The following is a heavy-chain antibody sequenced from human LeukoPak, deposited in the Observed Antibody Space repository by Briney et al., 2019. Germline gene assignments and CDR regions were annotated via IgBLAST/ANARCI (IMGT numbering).Heavy chain of an antibody. D-gene: IGHD2-2*02. V-gene: IGHV4-34*01. Sequence: PSETLSLTCAVYGGSFSGYYWSWIRQPPGKGLEWIGEINHSGSTNYNPSLKSRVTISVDTSKNQFSLKLSSVTAADTAVYYCARGQYCSSTICYRFDPWGQGTLVTVSS. J-gene: IGHJ5*02. CDR1: GGSFSGYY. CDR3: ARGQYCSSTICYRFDP. CDR2: INHSGST.